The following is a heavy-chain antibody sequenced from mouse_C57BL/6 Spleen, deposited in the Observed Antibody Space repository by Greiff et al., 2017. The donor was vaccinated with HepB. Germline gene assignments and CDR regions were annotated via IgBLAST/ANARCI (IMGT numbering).Heavy chain of an antibody. CDR3: AAYYSNPYYAMDY. CDR2: IYPGDGDT. V-gene: IGHV1-82*01. CDR1: GYAFSSSW. Sequence: VQLQESGPELVKPGASVKISCKASGYAFSSSWMNWVKQRPGKGLEWIGRIYPGDGDTNYNGKFKGKATLTADKSSSTAYMQLSSLTSEDSAVYFCAAYYSNPYYAMDYWGQGTSVTVSS. D-gene: IGHD2-5*01. J-gene: IGHJ4*01.